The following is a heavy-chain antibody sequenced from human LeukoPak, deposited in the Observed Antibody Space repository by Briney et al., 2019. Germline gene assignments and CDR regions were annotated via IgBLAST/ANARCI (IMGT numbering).Heavy chain of an antibody. D-gene: IGHD3-3*01. Sequence: SQTLSLTCTVSGGSISSGSYYWSWIRQPAGKGLEWIGYIYYSGSTNYNPSLKSRVTISVDTSKNQFSLKLSSVTAADTAVYYCAREFTIFGVARSFDYWGQGTLVTVSS. V-gene: IGHV4-61*10. CDR2: IYYSGST. J-gene: IGHJ4*02. CDR1: GGSISSGSYY. CDR3: AREFTIFGVARSFDY.